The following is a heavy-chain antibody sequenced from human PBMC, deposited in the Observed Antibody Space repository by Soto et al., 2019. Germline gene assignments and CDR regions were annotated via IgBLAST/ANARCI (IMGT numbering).Heavy chain of an antibody. CDR2: ISYSGST. D-gene: IGHD2-8*01. CDR1: GGSISSVHYY. Sequence: QVQLQESGPGLVKPSETLSLNCTVAGGSISSVHYYWSWIRQHPGKGLEWIGYISYSGSTFYNPSLKSRLIVSVDTSKNRFSLKLTSVTASDTAAYYCARSPQWNASDIWGQGTMVIVSS. J-gene: IGHJ3*02. CDR3: ARSPQWNASDI. V-gene: IGHV4-31*03.